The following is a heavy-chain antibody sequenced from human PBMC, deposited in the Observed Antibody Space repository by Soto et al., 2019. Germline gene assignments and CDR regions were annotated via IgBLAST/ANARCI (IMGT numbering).Heavy chain of an antibody. CDR2: INHSGST. V-gene: IGHV4-34*01. CDR3: ARGYSNYNHYYYYMDV. Sequence: QVQLQQWGAGLLKPSETLSLTCAVYGGSFSGYYWSWIRQPPGKGLEWIGEINHSGSTNYNPSLKSRVTISVDTSKNQFSLKLSSVTAADTAVYYCARGYSNYNHYYYYMDVWGKGTTVTVSS. D-gene: IGHD4-4*01. J-gene: IGHJ6*03. CDR1: GGSFSGYY.